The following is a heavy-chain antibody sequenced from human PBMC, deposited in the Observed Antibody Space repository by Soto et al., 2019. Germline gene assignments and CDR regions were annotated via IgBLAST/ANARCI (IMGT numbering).Heavy chain of an antibody. Sequence: PSETLSLTCTVSGGSVSSGNYYWSWIRQPPGKGLEWIGYIYYTGRTDYNPSLKSRVTILVDTSKNQFSLKLSSVTAADTAVYYCARDCDYYYYYGMDVWGQGTTVTV. J-gene: IGHJ6*02. CDR1: GGSVSSGNYY. CDR2: IYYTGRT. V-gene: IGHV4-61*01. CDR3: ARDCDYYYYYGMDV.